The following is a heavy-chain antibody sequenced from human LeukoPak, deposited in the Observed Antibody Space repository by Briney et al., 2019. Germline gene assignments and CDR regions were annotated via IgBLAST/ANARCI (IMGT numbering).Heavy chain of an antibody. CDR1: GFTFSNAW. J-gene: IGHJ4*02. V-gene: IGHV3-15*07. D-gene: IGHD1-1*01. CDR3: TTERYNLG. CDR2: IKSKTGGGTA. Sequence: PGGSLRLSCAASGFTFSNAWMNWVRQAPGKGLEWVGRIKSKTGGGTADYAAPVKGRFNISRDDSKNTLYLQVNSLKTEDTAVYYCTTERYNLGWGKGTLVTVST.